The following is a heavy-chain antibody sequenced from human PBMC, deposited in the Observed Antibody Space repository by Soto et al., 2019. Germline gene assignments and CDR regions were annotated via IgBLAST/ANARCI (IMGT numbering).Heavy chain of an antibody. D-gene: IGHD5-18*01. J-gene: IGHJ4*02. V-gene: IGHV4-59*01. CDR1: GGSISSYY. Sequence: PSETLSLTCTVSGGSISSYYWSWIRQPPGKGLEWIAYIYYSGSTNYNPSLKSRVTISVDTSKNQFFLKLSSVTAADTAVYYCAREGRGYSYGYQSYFDYWGQGTLVPVSS. CDR2: IYYSGST. CDR3: AREGRGYSYGYQSYFDY.